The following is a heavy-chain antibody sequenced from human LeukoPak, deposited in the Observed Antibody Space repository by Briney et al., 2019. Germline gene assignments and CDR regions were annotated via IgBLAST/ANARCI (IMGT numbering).Heavy chain of an antibody. CDR1: GFTFSSYG. CDR2: ISYDGSNK. CDR3: AKDGRPGSGWYYFDY. V-gene: IGHV3-30*18. D-gene: IGHD6-19*01. J-gene: IGHJ4*02. Sequence: PGRSLRLSCAASGFTFSSYGMHWVHQAPGKGLEWVAVISYDGSNKYYADSVNGRFTISRDNSKNTLYLQMNSLRAENTAVYYCAKDGRPGSGWYYFDYWGQGTLVTVSS.